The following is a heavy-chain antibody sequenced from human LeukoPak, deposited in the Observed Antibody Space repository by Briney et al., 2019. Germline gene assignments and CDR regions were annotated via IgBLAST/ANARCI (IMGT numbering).Heavy chain of an antibody. CDR2: ISYDGSNK. CDR3: GKSMDV. V-gene: IGHV3-30*04. J-gene: IGHJ6*02. Sequence: GRSLGLSCAASGFTFRNYVIHWVRQAPGKGLEWVAVISYDGSNKYYADSVKGRFTISRDNSKNTLYLQMNSLRAEDTAVYYCGKSMDVWGQGTTVTVSS. CDR1: GFTFRNYV.